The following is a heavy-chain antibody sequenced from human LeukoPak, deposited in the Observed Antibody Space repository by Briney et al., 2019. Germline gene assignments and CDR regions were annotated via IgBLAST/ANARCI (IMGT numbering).Heavy chain of an antibody. J-gene: IGHJ6*04. CDR1: GYTFTSYA. CDR3: AREGILWFGESPYYYYGMDV. V-gene: IGHV1-3*01. Sequence: ASVKVSCKASGYTFTSYAMYWVRQAPGQRLEWMGWINAGNGNTKYSQKFQGRVTITRDTSASTAYMELSSLRSEDTAVYYCAREGILWFGESPYYYYGMDVWGKGTTVTVSS. CDR2: INAGNGNT. D-gene: IGHD3-10*01.